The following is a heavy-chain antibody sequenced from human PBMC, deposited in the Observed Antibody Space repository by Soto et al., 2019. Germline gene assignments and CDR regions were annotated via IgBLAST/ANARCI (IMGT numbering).Heavy chain of an antibody. J-gene: IGHJ4*02. Sequence: QLQLPESGSGLVKPSQTLSLTCAVSGGSTSSGGYSWSWLRQPPGKGLEWIGYISHSGSTYYNPSLKSRVTISVYTSKNQFSLRLSSVTAADTAVYYCARGGLLPDYWGQGTLVTVSS. V-gene: IGHV4-30-2*01. CDR3: ARGGLLPDY. CDR2: ISHSGST. D-gene: IGHD6-19*01. CDR1: GGSTSSGGYS.